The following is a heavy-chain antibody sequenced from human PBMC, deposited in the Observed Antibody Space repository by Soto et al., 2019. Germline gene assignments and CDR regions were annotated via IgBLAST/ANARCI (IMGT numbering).Heavy chain of an antibody. CDR1: GFTLDDYA. J-gene: IGHJ5*02. Sequence: EVQLVESGGGLVQPGRSLRLSCAASGFTLDDYAMHWVRQAPGKGLEWVSGISWNSGSIGYADSVKGRCTISRDNAKNPLYRQRHSLRAEYPALYYCGRGGYDILPGYFHDPCGQGTLVTVSS. V-gene: IGHV3-9*01. CDR2: ISWNSGSI. D-gene: IGHD3-9*01. CDR3: GRGGYDILPGYFHDP.